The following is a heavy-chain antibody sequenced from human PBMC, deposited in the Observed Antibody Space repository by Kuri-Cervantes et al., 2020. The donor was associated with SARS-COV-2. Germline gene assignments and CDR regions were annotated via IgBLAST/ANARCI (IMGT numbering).Heavy chain of an antibody. CDR2: IAGSLT. CDR3: ARESSSSTYAFYI. CDR1: TLTFNTYN. Sequence: GESLKISCAASTLTFNTYNMNWVRQAPGKGLEWVSSIAGSLTYYADSVKGRFTISRDNAKNSLYLQMNSLRAEDTALYYCARESSSSTYAFYIWGQGTTVTVS. V-gene: IGHV3-21*01. D-gene: IGHD6-6*01. J-gene: IGHJ3*02.